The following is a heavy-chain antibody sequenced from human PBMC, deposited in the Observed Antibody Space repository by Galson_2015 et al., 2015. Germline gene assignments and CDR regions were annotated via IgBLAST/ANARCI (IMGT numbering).Heavy chain of an antibody. V-gene: IGHV3-30-3*01. CDR3: GREGEVAGGGAFDI. Sequence: SLGLSCAASGFTFSSYAMHWVRQAPGKGLEWVAVISYDGSNKYYADSVKGRFTISRDNSKNTLYLQMNSLRAEDTAVYYCGREGEVAGGGAFDIWGQGTMVTVSS. J-gene: IGHJ3*02. CDR1: GFTFSSYA. D-gene: IGHD6-19*01. CDR2: ISYDGSNK.